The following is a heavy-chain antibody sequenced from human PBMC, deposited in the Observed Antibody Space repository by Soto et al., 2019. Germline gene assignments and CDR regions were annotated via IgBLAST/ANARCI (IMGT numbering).Heavy chain of an antibody. Sequence: ASVKVSCKASGYTFTSYGISWVRQAPGQGLEWMGWIGAYNGNTNYAQKLQGRVTMTTGTSTSTAYMELRSLRSDDTAVYYCARLRGSSGYLVYFDYWGQGTLVTVSS. V-gene: IGHV1-18*01. CDR2: IGAYNGNT. D-gene: IGHD6-13*01. J-gene: IGHJ4*02. CDR3: ARLRGSSGYLVYFDY. CDR1: GYTFTSYG.